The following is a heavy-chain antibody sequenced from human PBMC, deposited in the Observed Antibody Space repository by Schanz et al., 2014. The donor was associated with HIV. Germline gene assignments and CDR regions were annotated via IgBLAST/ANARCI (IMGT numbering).Heavy chain of an antibody. J-gene: IGHJ6*02. Sequence: QAQLVQSGAEVKKPGASVKISCKASGYGYIFTTYYIHWVRQAPGKGPEWMGMIKTSGGTTTYAQKFHGRVTLTRDTTATTVYMELSSLKSDDTAMYYCARTHYSVVSSRAMDVWGQGTTVTVSS. D-gene: IGHD2-15*01. CDR2: IKTSGGTT. CDR1: GYGYIFTTYY. CDR3: ARTHYSVVSSRAMDV. V-gene: IGHV1-46*01.